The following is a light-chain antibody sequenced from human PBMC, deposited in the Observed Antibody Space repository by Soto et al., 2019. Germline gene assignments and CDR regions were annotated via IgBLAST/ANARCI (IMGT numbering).Light chain of an antibody. Sequence: EIVMTQSPATLSVSPGERATLSCRASQSVRSNLAWYQQKPGQAPRLLIYGASTRATGIPARFSGSGSKTEFALTISSLQSEDFAIYYCQQYNNWPPWTFGQGTKVDIK. CDR2: GAS. V-gene: IGKV3-15*01. J-gene: IGKJ1*01. CDR1: QSVRSN. CDR3: QQYNNWPPWT.